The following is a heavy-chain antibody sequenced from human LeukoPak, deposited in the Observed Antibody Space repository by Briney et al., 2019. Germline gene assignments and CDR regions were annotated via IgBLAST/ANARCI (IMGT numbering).Heavy chain of an antibody. CDR1: GGSISSSSYY. V-gene: IGHV4-39*07. CDR2: IYYSGST. J-gene: IGHJ4*02. Sequence: SETLSLTCTVSGGSISSSSYYWGWIRQPPGKGLEWIGSIYYSGSTYYNPSLKSRVTISVDTSKNQFSLKLSSVTAADTAVYYCARDVPAAANSLDYWGQGTLVTVSS. CDR3: ARDVPAAANSLDY. D-gene: IGHD2-2*01.